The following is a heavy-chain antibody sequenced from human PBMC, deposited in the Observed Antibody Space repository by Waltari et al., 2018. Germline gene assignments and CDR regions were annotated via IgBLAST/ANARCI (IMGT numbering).Heavy chain of an antibody. J-gene: IGHJ5*02. V-gene: IGHV1-69*01. D-gene: IGHD6-13*01. Sequence: QVQLVQSGAEVKKPGSSVKVSCKASGGTFSSYAISWVRQAPGLGLEWMGGIIPIFGTANYAQKFQGRVTITADESTSTAYMELSSLRSEDTAVYYCASSAGYSSSWYYWFDPWGQGTLVTVSS. CDR2: IIPIFGTA. CDR1: GGTFSSYA. CDR3: ASSAGYSSSWYYWFDP.